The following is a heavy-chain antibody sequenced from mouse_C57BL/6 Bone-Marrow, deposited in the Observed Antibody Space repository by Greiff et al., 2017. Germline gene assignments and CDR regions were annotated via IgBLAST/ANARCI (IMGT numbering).Heavy chain of an antibody. D-gene: IGHD3-1*01. Sequence: VQLQQSGPELVKPGASVKIPCKASGYTFTDYNMDWVKQSHGKSLEWIGDINPNNGGTIYNQKFKGKATLTVDQFSSTAYMEHRSLTSEDTAVYYCARSGYRYFDVWGTGTTVTVSS. CDR2: INPNNGGT. CDR3: ARSGYRYFDV. CDR1: GYTFTDYN. J-gene: IGHJ1*03. V-gene: IGHV1-18*01.